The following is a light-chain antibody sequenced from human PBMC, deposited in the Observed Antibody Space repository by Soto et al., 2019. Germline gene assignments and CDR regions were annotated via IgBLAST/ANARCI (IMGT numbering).Light chain of an antibody. Sequence: EIVLTQSPGTLALSPGERATLSCRASQSVNNNYLTWYQQKRGQAPRLLIHGASSRATGSPDRFSGSGSGTGFILTIIRLEPEDFAVYYGQRDGSSPFTVGPGTKVGIK. CDR3: QRDGSSPFT. CDR2: GAS. J-gene: IGKJ3*01. V-gene: IGKV3-20*01. CDR1: QSVNNNY.